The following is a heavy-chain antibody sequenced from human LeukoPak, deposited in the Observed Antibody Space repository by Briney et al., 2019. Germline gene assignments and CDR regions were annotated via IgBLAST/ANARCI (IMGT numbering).Heavy chain of an antibody. CDR2: IDHRGDT. V-gene: IGHV4-34*01. CDR1: GGSFSRYY. CDR3: ARGATISETGYFDF. D-gene: IGHD1-1*01. Sequence: PSETLSLTCAVYGGSFSRYYWSWIRQSPGKGLEWIAEIDHRGDTNYNPSVRSRVTISVDTSKNQFSLKVRSLSAADTAVYYCARGATISETGYFDFWGQGTLVTVSS. J-gene: IGHJ4*03.